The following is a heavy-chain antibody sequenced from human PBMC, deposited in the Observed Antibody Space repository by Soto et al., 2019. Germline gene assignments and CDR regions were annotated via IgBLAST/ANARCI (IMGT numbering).Heavy chain of an antibody. CDR1: GYTFTSYA. V-gene: IGHV1-3*01. J-gene: IGHJ6*03. CDR2: INAGNGNT. D-gene: IGHD2-2*01. CDR3: ARSRVTRDKNYYYYMDV. Sequence: ASVKVSCKASGYTFTSYAMHWVRQAPGQRLEWMGWINAGNGNTKYSHKFQGRVTITRDTSASTAYMELSSLRSEDTAVYYCARSRVTRDKNYYYYMDVWGKGTTVTVSS.